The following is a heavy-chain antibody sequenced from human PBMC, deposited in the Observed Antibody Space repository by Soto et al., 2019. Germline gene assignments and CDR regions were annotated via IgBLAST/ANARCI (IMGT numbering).Heavy chain of an antibody. Sequence: EVQLLESGGGLVQPRESLRLSCAASGFTFSSYAMSWVRQAPGKGLEWVSVISGSDDSTYYADSVKGRFTISRDNSKNTLYLQMNSLRAEDTAVYYCAKRSSSSTFDYWGQGTLVTVCS. CDR3: AKRSSSSTFDY. V-gene: IGHV3-23*01. J-gene: IGHJ4*02. CDR1: GFTFSSYA. CDR2: ISGSDDST. D-gene: IGHD6-6*01.